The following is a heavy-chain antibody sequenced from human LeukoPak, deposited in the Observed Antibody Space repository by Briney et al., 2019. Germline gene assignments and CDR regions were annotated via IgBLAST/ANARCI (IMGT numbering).Heavy chain of an antibody. CDR1: GGTFSSYA. J-gene: IGHJ4*02. V-gene: IGHV1-46*03. CDR3: AIPSMRDSSGYYYVIDY. CDR2: INPSGGST. D-gene: IGHD3-22*01. Sequence: ASVKVSFKASGGTFSSYAISWVRPAPGQGLEWMGIINPSGGSTSYAQKFQGRGTMTRDTSTSTVYMELSSLRSEDTAVYYCAIPSMRDSSGYYYVIDYWGQGTLVTVSS.